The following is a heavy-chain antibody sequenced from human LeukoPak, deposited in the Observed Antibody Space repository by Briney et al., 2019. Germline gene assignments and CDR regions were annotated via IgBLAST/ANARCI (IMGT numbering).Heavy chain of an antibody. V-gene: IGHV4-59*12. CDR1: GGSISSYY. J-gene: IGHJ3*02. CDR2: IYYSGST. D-gene: IGHD6-19*01. CDR3: ATIDSSGWSRGAFDI. Sequence: PSETLSLTCTVSGGSISSYYWSWIRQPPGKGLEWIGYIYYSGSTNYNPSLKSRVTISVDTSKNQFSLKLSSVTAADTAVYYCATIDSSGWSRGAFDIWGQGTMVTVSS.